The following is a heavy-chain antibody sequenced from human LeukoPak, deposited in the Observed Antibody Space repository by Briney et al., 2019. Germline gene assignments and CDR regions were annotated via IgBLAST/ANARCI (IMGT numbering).Heavy chain of an antibody. V-gene: IGHV3-21*01. CDR2: ISSSSSYV. CDR3: AVYGSGFVP. Sequence: GGSLRLSCAASGCTFSSYSMNWVRDAPGKGLEWVSAISSSSSYVYYADSVKGGFTISSDRAENSPDLQMNSLSAEATAVYYCAVYGSGFVPWGQGTLVSVSS. CDR1: GCTFSSYS. J-gene: IGHJ5*02. D-gene: IGHD3-10*01.